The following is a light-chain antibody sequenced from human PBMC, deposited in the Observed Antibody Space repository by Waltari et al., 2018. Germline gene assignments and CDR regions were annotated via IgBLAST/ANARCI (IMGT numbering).Light chain of an antibody. J-gene: IGLJ2*01. CDR2: DLN. CDR3: CSFAAGYAVA. CDR1: NSGLAYDS. V-gene: IGLV2-11*01. Sequence: QSALTQPRSVSGSPGQSVPTPCTGVNSGLAYDSVSWYQHPPGKAPTLLIFDLNKRPLGVPDRFSGSKSGHTASLTISGLQTEDEADYYCCSFAAGYAVAFGGGTKVTV.